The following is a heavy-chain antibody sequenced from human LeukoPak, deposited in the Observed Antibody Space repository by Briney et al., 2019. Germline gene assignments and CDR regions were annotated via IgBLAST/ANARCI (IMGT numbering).Heavy chain of an antibody. V-gene: IGHV3-11*01. Sequence: KPGGSLRLSCVASGFTFSDYNMNCLRQAPGKGMEWLSYISHSGGAIYYADSVRGRFTISRDNAKKSLYLQMNSLNAEDTAVYYCTRYNWNDFAVDYWGQGTLVTVSS. CDR3: TRYNWNDFAVDY. CDR2: ISHSGGAI. D-gene: IGHD1-20*01. CDR1: GFTFSDYN. J-gene: IGHJ4*02.